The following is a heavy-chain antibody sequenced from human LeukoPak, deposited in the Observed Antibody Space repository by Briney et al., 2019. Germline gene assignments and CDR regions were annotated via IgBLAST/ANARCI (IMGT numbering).Heavy chain of an antibody. CDR1: GYTFTSYD. CDR2: MTPISGNT. J-gene: IGHJ5*02. V-gene: IGHV1-8*01. D-gene: IGHD6-13*01. CDR3: ASWRESSSWYWFDP. Sequence: ASVKVSCKASGYTFTSYDINWVRQATGQGLEWMGYMTPISGNTGYAQKIQGRVTMTRDISITTAYMELSSLRSDDTAVYYCASWRESSSWYWFDPWGQGTLVTVSS.